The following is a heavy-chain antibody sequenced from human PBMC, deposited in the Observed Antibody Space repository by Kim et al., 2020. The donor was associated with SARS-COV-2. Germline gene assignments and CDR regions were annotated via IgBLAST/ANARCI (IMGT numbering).Heavy chain of an antibody. V-gene: IGHV4-39*01. CDR2: IYYSGST. D-gene: IGHD3-3*01. CDR1: GGSISSSSYY. CDR3: ASVVLRFLEWPGMDV. Sequence: SETLSLTCTVSGGSISSSSYYWGWIRQPPGKGLEWIGSIYYSGSTYYNPSLKSRVTISVDTSKNQFSLKLSSVTAADTAVYYCASVVLRFLEWPGMDVWSQGTTVTVSS. J-gene: IGHJ6*02.